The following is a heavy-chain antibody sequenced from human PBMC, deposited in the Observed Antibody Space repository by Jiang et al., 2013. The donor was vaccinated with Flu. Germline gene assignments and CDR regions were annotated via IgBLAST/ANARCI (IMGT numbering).Heavy chain of an antibody. D-gene: IGHD3-10*01. Sequence: CTVSGGSISSSSYYWDWIRQPPGKGLEWIGSIYYSGSTYYNPSLKSRVTISVDTSKNQFSLKLSSVTAADTAVYHCARHPETMVRGVIITRRGYAFDIWGQGTMVTVSS. CDR3: ARHPETMVRGVIITRRGYAFDI. CDR1: GGSISSSSYY. J-gene: IGHJ3*02. V-gene: IGHV4-39*01. CDR2: IYYSGST.